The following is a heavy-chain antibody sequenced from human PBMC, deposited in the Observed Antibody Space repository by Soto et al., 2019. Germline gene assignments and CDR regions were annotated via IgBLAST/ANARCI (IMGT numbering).Heavy chain of an antibody. CDR1: GFMFSDYG. D-gene: IGHD3-3*01. J-gene: IGHJ4*02. CDR3: AKADRKPPHYDFWSALIDY. Sequence: GGSLILSCAASGFMFSDYGMHWVRQAPGKGLEWVAYIWYDGTNKFYAGSVKGRFTISRDNSKNTLYLQMDSLRAEDTAMYYCAKADRKPPHYDFWSALIDYWGQGTLVTVSS. CDR2: IWYDGTNK. V-gene: IGHV3-30*02.